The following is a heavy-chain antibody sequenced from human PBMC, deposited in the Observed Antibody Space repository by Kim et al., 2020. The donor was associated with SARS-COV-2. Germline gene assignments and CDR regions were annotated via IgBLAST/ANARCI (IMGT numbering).Heavy chain of an antibody. V-gene: IGHV4-59*08. J-gene: IGHJ6*02. CDR3: ARLMGYSSAPPLYDFHGLDV. Sequence: SETLSLTCTASGGSIISNYWSWIRQSPGKGLEWIGYAYYSGSTNYNPSLRSRVTISVVPSKNEISLEVRSVTAADTAVYYCARLMGYSSAPPLYDFHGLDVWGQGTTVTVSS. D-gene: IGHD5-18*01. CDR1: GGSIISNY. CDR2: AYYSGST.